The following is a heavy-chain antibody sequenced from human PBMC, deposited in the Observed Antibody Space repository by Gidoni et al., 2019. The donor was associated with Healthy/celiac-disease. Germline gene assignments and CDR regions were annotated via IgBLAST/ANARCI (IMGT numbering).Heavy chain of an antibody. J-gene: IGHJ4*02. D-gene: IGHD6-19*01. V-gene: IGHV3-23*01. CDR3: AKERGSSGWYGN. CDR2: ISGSGGST. CDR1: GFTCSSDA. Sequence: EVQLLEPGGGLVQPGGSLRLPCAASGFTCSSDAMSWVRQAPGKGLEWDSAISGSGGSTYYADSVKGRFTIARDNSKNTLYLQMNSLRAEDTAVYYCAKERGSSGWYGNWGQGTLVTVSS.